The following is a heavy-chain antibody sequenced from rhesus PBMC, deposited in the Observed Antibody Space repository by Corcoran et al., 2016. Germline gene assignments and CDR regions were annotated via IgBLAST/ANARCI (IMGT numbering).Heavy chain of an antibody. D-gene: IGHD2-21*01. CDR1: GYIFTDHY. CDR2: VDPEEGEA. V-gene: IGHV1-111*02. Sequence: EVQLVQSGAEVKKPGATVKITCKDAGYIFTDHYLNRVRQAPGKGLEWMGGVDPEEGEADFAPHFQGRLPITADTSTAAAYMELRSLRSDDTAVYYCARDIWKYCTGSGCYGFDFWGQGVLVTVSS. J-gene: IGHJ4*01. CDR3: ARDIWKYCTGSGCYGFDF.